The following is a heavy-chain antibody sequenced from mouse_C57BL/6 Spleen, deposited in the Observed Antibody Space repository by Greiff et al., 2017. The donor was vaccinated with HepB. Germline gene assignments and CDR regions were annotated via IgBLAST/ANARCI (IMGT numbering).Heavy chain of an antibody. V-gene: IGHV1-82*01. CDR2: IYPGDGDT. Sequence: VLLQQSGPELVKPGASVKISCKASGYAFSSSWMNWVKQRPGKGLEWIGRIYPGDGDTNYNGKFKGKATLTADKSSSTAYMPLSSLTSEDSAVYFCATQAYYSNYEWFAYWGQGTLVTVSA. CDR3: ATQAYYSNYEWFAY. D-gene: IGHD2-5*01. CDR1: GYAFSSSW. J-gene: IGHJ3*01.